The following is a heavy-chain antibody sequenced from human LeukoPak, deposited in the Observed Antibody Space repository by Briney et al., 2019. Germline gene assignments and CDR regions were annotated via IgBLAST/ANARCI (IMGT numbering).Heavy chain of an antibody. D-gene: IGHD3-10*01. CDR1: GGSISSGGYY. CDR2: IYYSGST. Sequence: PSGTLSLTCAVSGGSISSGGYYWSWIRQHPGKGLEWIGYIYYSGSTYYNPSLKSRVTISVDTSKNQFSLKLSSVTAADTAVYYCAREFGESMARAFDIWGQGTMVTVSS. J-gene: IGHJ3*02. CDR3: AREFGESMARAFDI. V-gene: IGHV4-31*11.